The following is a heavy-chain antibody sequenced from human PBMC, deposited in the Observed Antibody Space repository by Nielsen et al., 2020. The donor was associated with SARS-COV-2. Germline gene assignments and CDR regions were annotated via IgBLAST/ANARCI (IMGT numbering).Heavy chain of an antibody. D-gene: IGHD1-26*01. Sequence: ASVKVSCKASGGTFSSYAISWVRQAPGQGLEWMGIINPHDGGTTYAQQFQGRLTMTGDTSTNTVYMELSSLTSEDTAVYYCARVVGATRSDIWGQGTMVTVSS. J-gene: IGHJ3*02. CDR3: ARVVGATRSDI. CDR1: GGTFSSYA. CDR2: INPHDGGT. V-gene: IGHV1-46*01.